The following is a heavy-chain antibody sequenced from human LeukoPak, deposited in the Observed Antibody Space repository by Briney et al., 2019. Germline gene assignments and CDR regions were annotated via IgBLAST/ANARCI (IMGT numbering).Heavy chain of an antibody. J-gene: IGHJ4*02. CDR1: GGSISSYY. V-gene: IGHV4-59*01. D-gene: IGHD3-16*01. Sequence: SETLSLTCTVSGGSISSYYWSWIRQPPGRGLEWIGYIYYSGSTNYNPSLKSRVTISVDTSKSQFSLKLSSVTAADTAVYYCARWTGSSGGVDYWGQGTLVTVSS. CDR3: ARWTGSSGGVDY. CDR2: IYYSGST.